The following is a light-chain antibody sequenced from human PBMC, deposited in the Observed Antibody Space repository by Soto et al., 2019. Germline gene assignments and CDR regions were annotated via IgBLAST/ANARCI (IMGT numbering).Light chain of an antibody. CDR1: QSVSSSY. CDR3: QQYGTSPRT. Sequence: EIVLTQSPGTLSLSPGERATLSCRASQSVSSSYLAWYQQKPGQAPRLLIYGASNRATGIPDRFSGSGSGTDFTLSISRVEPEDFAVYSCQQYGTSPRTFGQGTKVEIK. CDR2: GAS. J-gene: IGKJ1*01. V-gene: IGKV3-20*01.